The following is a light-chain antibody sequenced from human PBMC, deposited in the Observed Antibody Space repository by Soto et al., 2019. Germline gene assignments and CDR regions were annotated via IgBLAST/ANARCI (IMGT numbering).Light chain of an antibody. V-gene: IGLV4-69*01. J-gene: IGLJ2*01. CDR2: LNSDGSH. Sequence: QLVLTQSPSASASLGASVKLTCTLSSGHSSYAIAWHQQQPEKGPRYLMKLNSDGSHSKGDGIPDRFSGSSSGAERYLTISSLQSDDEADYYCQTWDTGIQVFGGGTKLTVL. CDR3: QTWDTGIQV. CDR1: SGHSSYA.